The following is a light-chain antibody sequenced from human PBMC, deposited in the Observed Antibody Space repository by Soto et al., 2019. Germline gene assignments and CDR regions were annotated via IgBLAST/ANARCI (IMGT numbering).Light chain of an antibody. CDR1: SSNLGNNY. CDR3: ATWDNSLSAYV. V-gene: IGLV1-51*02. CDR2: ENN. J-gene: IGLJ1*01. Sequence: QSVLTQPPSVSAAPGQKVTISFSGSSSNLGNNYVSWYQQLPGTAPKLLIYENNKRPSGIPDQFSGSKSGTSATLGITGLQTGDEADYYCATWDNSLSAYVFGTGTKLTVL.